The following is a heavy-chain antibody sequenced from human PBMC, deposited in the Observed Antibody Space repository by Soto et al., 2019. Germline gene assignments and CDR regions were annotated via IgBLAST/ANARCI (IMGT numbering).Heavy chain of an antibody. CDR1: GYSFTNNY. D-gene: IGHD5-12*01. V-gene: IGHV1-46*01. J-gene: IGHJ4*02. Sequence: QVQLVQSGAEVRKPGASVRISCKASGYSFTNNYIHWVRQAPGRGFEWLAMINPSNGRPGYGRKFLGRVTLTRDTSTSTVFMELTSLRSEDTALYYCARDSSDMATSFDSWGQGTLVAVSS. CDR2: INPSNGRP. CDR3: ARDSSDMATSFDS.